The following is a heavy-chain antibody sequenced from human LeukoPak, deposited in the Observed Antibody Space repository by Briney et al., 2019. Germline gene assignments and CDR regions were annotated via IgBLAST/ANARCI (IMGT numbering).Heavy chain of an antibody. CDR2: ISDSGGST. CDR1: GFTFSSYG. D-gene: IGHD3-22*01. Sequence: PGGSLRLSCAASGFTFSSYGMSWVRQAPGKGLEWVSAISDSGGSTYYADSVKGRFTISRDNSKNTLYLRMNSLRAEDTAVYYCAKGGGITMIVVVIIDYFDYWGQGTLVTVSS. J-gene: IGHJ4*02. V-gene: IGHV3-23*01. CDR3: AKGGGITMIVVVIIDYFDY.